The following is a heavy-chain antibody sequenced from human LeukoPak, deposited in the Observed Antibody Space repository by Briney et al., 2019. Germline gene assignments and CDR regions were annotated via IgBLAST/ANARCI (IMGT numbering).Heavy chain of an antibody. Sequence: GGSLRLSCAASGFTFSIYAMSWVRQAPGKGLEWVSAISGSGGSTYYADSVKGRFAISRDNSKNTLYLQMNSLRAEDTAVYYCAKCIVGATAPFDYWGQGTLVTVSS. J-gene: IGHJ4*02. CDR1: GFTFSIYA. D-gene: IGHD1-26*01. CDR2: ISGSGGST. CDR3: AKCIVGATAPFDY. V-gene: IGHV3-23*01.